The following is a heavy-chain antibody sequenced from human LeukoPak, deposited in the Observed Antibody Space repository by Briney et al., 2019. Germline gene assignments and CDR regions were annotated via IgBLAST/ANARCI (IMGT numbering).Heavy chain of an antibody. Sequence: GGSLRLSCAASGFTFSDYYMSWIRQAPGKGLEWVSYISSSGSTIYYADSVKGRFTISRDNAKNSLYLQMNSLRAEDTAVYYCARAGPYYDILTGLFDYWGQGPLVTVSS. D-gene: IGHD3-9*01. J-gene: IGHJ4*02. CDR1: GFTFSDYY. CDR2: ISSSGSTI. V-gene: IGHV3-11*01. CDR3: ARAGPYYDILTGLFDY.